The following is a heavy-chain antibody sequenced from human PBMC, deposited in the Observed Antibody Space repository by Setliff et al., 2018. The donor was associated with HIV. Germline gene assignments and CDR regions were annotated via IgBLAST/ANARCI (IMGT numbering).Heavy chain of an antibody. CDR2: IYASGST. V-gene: IGHV4-59*12. CDR1: GGSMSSYY. CDR3: ARDGPHCITSSCPGARFDP. D-gene: IGHD2-2*01. Sequence: SETLSLTCAVSGGSMSSYYWSWIRQTPGKGLEWIGYIYASGSTKYNPSLESRVTISVDTSKNQFSLKLSSVTAADTAVYYCARDGPHCITSSCPGARFDPWGQGTLVTVSS. J-gene: IGHJ5*02.